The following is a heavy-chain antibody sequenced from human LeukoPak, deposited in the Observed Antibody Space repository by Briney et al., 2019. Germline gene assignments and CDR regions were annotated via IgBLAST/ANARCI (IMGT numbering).Heavy chain of an antibody. Sequence: KPSETLSLTCTVSVVSICSSSSYCGWIRQPPGTVLVWIGSIYYSGSTYYNPSLKSRVTISVDTSKNQFSLKLSSVTAADTAVYYCARPEYSGSYFDYWGQGTLVTVSS. CDR2: IYYSGST. D-gene: IGHD1-26*01. CDR1: VVSICSSSSY. J-gene: IGHJ4*02. CDR3: ARPEYSGSYFDY. V-gene: IGHV4-39*01.